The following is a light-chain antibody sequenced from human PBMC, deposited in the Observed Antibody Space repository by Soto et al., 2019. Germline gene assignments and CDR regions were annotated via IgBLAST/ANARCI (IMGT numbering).Light chain of an antibody. Sequence: DIVLTQSPGTLSLSPGERATLSCRASQSVSNNYLAWYQQKPGQAPRLLIYGASNRATGIPDRFSGSGSGTEFTLTISSLQPDDFATYYCQQYNSYSWTFGQGTKVDIK. CDR2: GAS. CDR1: QSVSNNY. J-gene: IGKJ1*01. V-gene: IGKV3-20*01. CDR3: QQYNSYSWT.